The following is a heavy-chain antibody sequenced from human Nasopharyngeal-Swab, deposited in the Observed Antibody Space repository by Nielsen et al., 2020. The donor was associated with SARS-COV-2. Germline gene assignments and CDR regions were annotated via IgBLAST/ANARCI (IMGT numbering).Heavy chain of an antibody. CDR3: ASLGNY. V-gene: IGHV3-72*01. CDR2: IRNKAKSYTT. CDR1: GFTFSDYY. D-gene: IGHD3-16*01. Sequence: GGSLRLSCAASGFTFSDYYMDWVRQAPGKGLEWVSRIRNKAKSYTTEYAASVKGRFTISRDDSKNSLYLQMDSLKTEDTAVYYCASLGNYWGQGTLVTVSS. J-gene: IGHJ4*02.